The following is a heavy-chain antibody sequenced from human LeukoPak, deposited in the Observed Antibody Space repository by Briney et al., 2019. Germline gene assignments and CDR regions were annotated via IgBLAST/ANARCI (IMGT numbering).Heavy chain of an antibody. CDR2: IIPIFGTA. CDR3: ATGFLWLAHGPGH. V-gene: IGHV1-69*06. D-gene: IGHD6-19*01. Sequence: GASVKVSCKASGGTFSSYAISWVRQAPGQGLEWMGGIIPIFGTANYAQKFQGRVTMTEDTSTDTAYMELSSLRSEDTAVYYCATGFLWLAHGPGHWGQGTLVTVSS. CDR1: GGTFSSYA. J-gene: IGHJ4*02.